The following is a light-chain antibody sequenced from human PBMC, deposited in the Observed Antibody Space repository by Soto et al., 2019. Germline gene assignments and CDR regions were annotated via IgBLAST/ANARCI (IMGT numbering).Light chain of an antibody. CDR2: EAS. J-gene: IGKJ1*01. CDR1: QNINSW. CDR3: QQYNVYSWT. V-gene: IGKV1-5*03. Sequence: DIQMTQSPSTLSASVGYRVTITCRASQNINSWLAWYQQKPGKAPKLLIYEASSLEKGVPARFGGSGSGTEFTLTISSLQPDDFATYYCQQYNVYSWTFGQGTKVDIK.